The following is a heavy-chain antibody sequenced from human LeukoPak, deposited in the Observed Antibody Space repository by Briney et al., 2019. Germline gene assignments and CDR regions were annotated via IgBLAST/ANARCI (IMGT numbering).Heavy chain of an antibody. J-gene: IGHJ5*02. CDR3: AKEVTMTVVVTDNWFDP. D-gene: IGHD3-22*01. V-gene: IGHV3-23*01. CDR2: ISTDAGET. Sequence: PGGTLRLSCAASGFTFSNSGMSWVRQAPGKGLEWVSAISTDAGETHYADSVKGRFTISRDNSKNTVSLQMSSLRAEDTAVYYCAKEVTMTVVVTDNWFDPWGQGTLVTVSS. CDR1: GFTFSNSG.